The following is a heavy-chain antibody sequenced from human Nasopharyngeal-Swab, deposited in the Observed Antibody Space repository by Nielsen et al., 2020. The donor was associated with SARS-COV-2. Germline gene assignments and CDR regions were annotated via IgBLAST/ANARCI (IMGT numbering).Heavy chain of an antibody. CDR3: ARSGDYRSSTSCYLSDAFDI. V-gene: IGHV4-59*01. Sequence: WIRQPPGKGLEWIGYIYYSGSTNYNPSLKSRVTISVDTSKNQFSLKLSSVTAEDTAVYYCARSGDYRSSTSCYLSDAFDIWGQGTMVTVSS. CDR2: IYYSGST. J-gene: IGHJ3*02. D-gene: IGHD2-2*01.